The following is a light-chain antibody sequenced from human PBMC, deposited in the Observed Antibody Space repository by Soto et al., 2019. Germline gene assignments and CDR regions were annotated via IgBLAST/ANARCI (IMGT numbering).Light chain of an antibody. CDR3: QQYNNWPPIT. CDR2: GPS. V-gene: IGKV3-15*01. CDR1: RRFSSN. J-gene: IGKJ2*01. Sequence: EIVMTQSPATLSVSPGERATLSCRAIRRFSSNLAWYQQKPGQAPRLLIYGPSTRATGIPARFSGSGSGTEFTLTISSLQSEDFAVYYCQQYNNWPPITFGQGTKLEIK.